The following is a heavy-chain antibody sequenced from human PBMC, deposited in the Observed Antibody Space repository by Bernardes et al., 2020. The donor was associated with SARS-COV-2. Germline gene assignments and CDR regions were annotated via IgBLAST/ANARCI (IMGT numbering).Heavy chain of an antibody. CDR3: AKARSHDFWSGYQVDV. CDR1: GFPFDDFV. J-gene: IGHJ6*02. CDR2: ISWNSRSI. V-gene: IGHV3-9*01. D-gene: IGHD3-3*01. Sequence: SLRLSCAASGFPFDDFVMHWVRHAPGKGLEWVSTISWNSRSIDYADSVKGRFTVSRDNAKNSLYLQMNNVRAEDTAFYYCAKARSHDFWSGYQVDVWGQGTMVTVSS.